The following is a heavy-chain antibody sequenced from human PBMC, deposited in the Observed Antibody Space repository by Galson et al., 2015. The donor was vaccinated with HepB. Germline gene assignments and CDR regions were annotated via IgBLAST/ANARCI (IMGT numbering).Heavy chain of an antibody. CDR1: GGSITSYY. Sequence: LSLTCTVSGGSITSYYWSWIRQPPGKGLEWIGYIYYSGSTNYNPSLKSRVTISLDTSRNRFSLKLSSVTAADTAVYYCARTGFCSGGSCHPNWFDPWGQGTLVTVSS. CDR3: ARTGFCSGGSCHPNWFDP. D-gene: IGHD2-15*01. J-gene: IGHJ5*02. V-gene: IGHV4-59*08. CDR2: IYYSGST.